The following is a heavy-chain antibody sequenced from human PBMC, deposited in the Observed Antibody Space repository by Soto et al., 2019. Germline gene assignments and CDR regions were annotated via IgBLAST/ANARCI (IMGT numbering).Heavy chain of an antibody. CDR3: AKDGPLAGMDV. V-gene: IGHV3-30*18. CDR2: ISYDGSNK. D-gene: IGHD2-15*01. CDR1: GFTFSSYG. J-gene: IGHJ6*02. Sequence: GGSLRLSCAASGFTFSSYGMHWVRQAPGKGLEWVAVISYDGSNKYYADSVKGRFTISRDNSKNTLYLQMNSLRAEDTAVYYCAKDGPLAGMDVWGQGTTVTVSS.